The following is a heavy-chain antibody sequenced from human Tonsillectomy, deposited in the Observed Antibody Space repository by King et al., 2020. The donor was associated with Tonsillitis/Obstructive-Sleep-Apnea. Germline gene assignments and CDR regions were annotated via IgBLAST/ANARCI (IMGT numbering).Heavy chain of an antibody. V-gene: IGHV3-7*04. CDR3: ARDLGYCTSASCYAGFDI. Sequence: VQLVESGGGLVQPGGSLRLSCAASGVTFSRYYMNWVRQAPGKGLEWWATIKQDGSEHYYVDSVGGRFTISRDNAKNSLYLQMNSLRAEDTALYYCARDLGYCTSASCYAGFDIWGQGTMVTVSS. CDR2: IKQDGSEH. D-gene: IGHD2-2*01. CDR1: GVTFSRYY. J-gene: IGHJ3*02.